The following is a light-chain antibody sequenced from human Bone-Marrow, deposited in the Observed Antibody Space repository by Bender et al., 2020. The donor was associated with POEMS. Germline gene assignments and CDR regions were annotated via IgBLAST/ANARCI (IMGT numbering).Light chain of an antibody. J-gene: IGLJ2*01. V-gene: IGLV3-1*01. CDR1: KLGDKF. Sequence: YELTQPPSVSVSPGQTASITCSGDKLGDKFACWYQQKPGQSPVLIIYQDTKRPSGIPERFSGSSSGNTATLTISGTQALDEADYYCQAWDSSVIFGGGTKLTVL. CDR2: QDT. CDR3: QAWDSSVI.